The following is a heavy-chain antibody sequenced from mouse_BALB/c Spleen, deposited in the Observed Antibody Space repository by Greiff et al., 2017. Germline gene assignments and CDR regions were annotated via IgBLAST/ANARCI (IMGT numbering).Heavy chain of an antibody. J-gene: IGHJ2*01. V-gene: IGHV1S29*02. CDR2: IYPYNGGT. D-gene: IGHD1-1*01. CDR1: GYTFTDYN. Sequence: EVQLQQSGPELVKPGASVKISCKASGYTFTDYNMHWVKQSHGKSLEWIGYIYPYNGGTGYNQKFKSKATLTVDNSSSTAYMELRSLTSEDSAVYYCARGDYYCSSYFDYWGQGTTLTVSS. CDR3: ARGDYYCSSYFDY.